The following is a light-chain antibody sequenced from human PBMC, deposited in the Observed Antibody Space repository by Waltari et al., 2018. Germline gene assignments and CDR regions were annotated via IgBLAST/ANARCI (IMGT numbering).Light chain of an antibody. J-gene: IGKJ1*01. CDR1: EDLRSW. V-gene: IGKV1-5*03. CDR3: QQYGSYSS. CDR2: KAS. Sequence: DIQMTQSPSTVSASLGDTITITCRASEDLRSWLAWYQQRPGEAPKLLIYKASLLQTGVPSRFSGSGSGTEFTLTIRSLQPEDFATYFCQQYGSYSSFGQGTTV.